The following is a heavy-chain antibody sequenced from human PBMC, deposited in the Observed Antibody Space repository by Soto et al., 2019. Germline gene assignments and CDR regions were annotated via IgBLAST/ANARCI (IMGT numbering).Heavy chain of an antibody. CDR2: INSDGSTT. V-gene: IGHV3-74*01. Sequence: EVQLVESGGGLVQPGGSLRLSCPASGFTFSSYWMHWVRQAPGKGLVWVSHINSDGSTTTYADSVKGRFTISRDNAKNTLYLQMNSLTAEDTAVFYCARGHASGNLYEAFDIWGQGTMATVSS. J-gene: IGHJ3*02. CDR3: ARGHASGNLYEAFDI. CDR1: GFTFSSYW. D-gene: IGHD2-15*01.